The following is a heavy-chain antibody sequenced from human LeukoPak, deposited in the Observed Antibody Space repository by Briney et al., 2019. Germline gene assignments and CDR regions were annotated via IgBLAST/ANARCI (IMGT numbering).Heavy chain of an antibody. CDR3: ARDWARYCSSTSCYAFDY. CDR2: ICYSGST. Sequence: SETLSLTCTVSGGSISSGDYYWSWIRQPPGKGLEWIGYICYSGSTYYNPSLKSRVTISVDTSKNQFSLKLSSVTAADTAVYYSARDWARYCSSTSCYAFDYWGQGTLVTVSS. CDR1: GGSISSGDYY. J-gene: IGHJ4*02. D-gene: IGHD2-2*01. V-gene: IGHV4-30-4*01.